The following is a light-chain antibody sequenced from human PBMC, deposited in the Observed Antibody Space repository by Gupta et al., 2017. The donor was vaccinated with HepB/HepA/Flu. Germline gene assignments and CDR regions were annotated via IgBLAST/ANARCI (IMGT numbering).Light chain of an antibody. CDR3: QQDITNLGS. J-gene: IGKJ2*04. Sequence: DIVMTQSPDSLAVSLCERATINCKSSRSGLYTGNNKNYLAWYQQKPGQPPKALVSWASSRECGVPDRFRGSGSGTDFTLTISDLQAEDVAVYYCQQDITNLGSFGQGTKLEIK. CDR1: RSGLYTGNNKNY. V-gene: IGKV4-1*01. CDR2: WAS.